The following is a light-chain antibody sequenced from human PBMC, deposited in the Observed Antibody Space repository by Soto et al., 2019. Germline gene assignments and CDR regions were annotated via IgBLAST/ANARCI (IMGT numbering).Light chain of an antibody. J-gene: IGKJ5*01. V-gene: IGKV3-15*01. CDR2: GAS. Sequence: EIEMTQSPATLSLAPVEIVTLSCRASESVSTNLAWYQQKAGQAPRLLIYGASTRATGIPARFSGSGSGTEFTLTIRSLQSEDFAVYYCQQYNNWPPITFGQGTRREIK. CDR3: QQYNNWPPIT. CDR1: ESVSTN.